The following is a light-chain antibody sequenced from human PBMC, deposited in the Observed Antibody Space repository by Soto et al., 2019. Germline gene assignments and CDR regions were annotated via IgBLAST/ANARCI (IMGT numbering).Light chain of an antibody. V-gene: IGKV1-5*01. CDR3: QQYNTFWT. J-gene: IGKJ1*01. Sequence: DIQMTQSPSSLSASVGDRVTITCRASQSISRYLNWYQQKPGDAPKLLIHTIFNLQSGVPSRFSGSGSGTEFTLTISSLQPDDFATYYCQQYNTFWTFGQGTKVDI. CDR1: QSISRY. CDR2: TIF.